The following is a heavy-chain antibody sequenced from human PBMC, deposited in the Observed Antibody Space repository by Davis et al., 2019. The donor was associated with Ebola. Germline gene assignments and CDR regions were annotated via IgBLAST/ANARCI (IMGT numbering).Heavy chain of an antibody. D-gene: IGHD4-17*01. V-gene: IGHV3-15*01. J-gene: IGHJ4*02. Sequence: GESLKISCAASGFTFSNAWMSWVRQAPGKGLEWVGRIKSKTDGGTTDYAAPVKGRFTISRDDSKNTLYLQMNTLKTEDTAVYYCTFYGDYAGYWGQGTLVTVSS. CDR3: TFYGDYAGY. CDR1: GFTFSNAW. CDR2: IKSKTDGGTT.